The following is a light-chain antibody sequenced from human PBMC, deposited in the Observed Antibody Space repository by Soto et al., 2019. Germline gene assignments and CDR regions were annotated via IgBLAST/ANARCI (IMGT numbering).Light chain of an antibody. V-gene: IGLV3-21*02. CDR2: DGT. CDR3: QVWASTAEFFV. CDR1: NIGHRS. Sequence: SYELTQPPSVSVAPGQTARITCEGNNIGHRSVHWYQQRPGQAPVAVVFDGTDRPSGIPDRISASRSGDTATLTISRVDAGDEADYYCQVWASTAEFFVFGSGTKVTVL. J-gene: IGLJ1*01.